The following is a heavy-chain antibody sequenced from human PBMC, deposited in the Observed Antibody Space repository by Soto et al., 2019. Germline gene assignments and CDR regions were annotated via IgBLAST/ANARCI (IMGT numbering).Heavy chain of an antibody. CDR3: VRDGLGSYGRTNYYYYYGMDV. Sequence: ASVKLACKASGYTFTSYAMHWVSKATGQRLEWMGWINAGNGNTKYSQKFRGRVTITSDRSVSTAYMELSSLRSEDMVVYSCVRDGLGSYGRTNYYYYYGMDVWGQGTTLTVSS. CDR2: INAGNGNT. D-gene: IGHD5-18*01. J-gene: IGHJ6*02. V-gene: IGHV1-3*01. CDR1: GYTFTSYA.